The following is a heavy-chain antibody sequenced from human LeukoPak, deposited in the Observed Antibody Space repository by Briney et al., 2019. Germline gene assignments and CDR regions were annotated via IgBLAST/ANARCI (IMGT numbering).Heavy chain of an antibody. D-gene: IGHD1-14*01. J-gene: IGHJ6*02. Sequence: PGGSLRLSCAASGFTFSSYAMSWVRQAPGKGLEWVSVISGSGGSTYYADSVKGRFTISRDNSKNTLYLQMNSLRAEDTAVYYCAKSIEIKPNYYYYYGMDVWGQGTTVTVSS. CDR2: ISGSGGST. V-gene: IGHV3-23*01. CDR1: GFTFSSYA. CDR3: AKSIEIKPNYYYYYGMDV.